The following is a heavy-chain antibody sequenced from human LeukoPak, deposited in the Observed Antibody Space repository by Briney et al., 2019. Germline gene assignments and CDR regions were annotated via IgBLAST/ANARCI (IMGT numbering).Heavy chain of an antibody. D-gene: IGHD5-18*01. J-gene: IGHJ6*03. CDR3: ASKVVYSYAWGYNYMEV. CDR1: GYTFNAYY. V-gene: IGHV1-46*02. CDR2: ISPSGGST. Sequence: ASVKVSCKTSGYTFNAYYMHWVRQAPGQGPEWMGVISPSGGSTTYAQKFQGRVTLTRDMSTSTAYMELSSLRSEDTAIFYCASKVVYSYAWGYNYMEVWGKGTTVTISS.